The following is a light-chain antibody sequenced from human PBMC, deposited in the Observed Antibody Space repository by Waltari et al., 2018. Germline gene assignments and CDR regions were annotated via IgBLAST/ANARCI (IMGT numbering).Light chain of an antibody. CDR2: DNN. V-gene: IGLV1-47*02. CDR1: SSYIRSSY. J-gene: IGLJ3*02. CDR3: AVWDDSLSGVV. Sequence: QSGLTQPPSASGAPGQRVTISCSGSSSYIRSSYVYWYQFPGTAPKHLTPDNNQRPSGVPDRFSGSKSGTSASLAISGLRSEDEADYYCAVWDDSLSGVVFGGGTKLTVL.